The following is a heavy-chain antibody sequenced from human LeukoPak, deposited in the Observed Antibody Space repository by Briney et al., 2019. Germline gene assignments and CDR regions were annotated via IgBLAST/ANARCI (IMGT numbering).Heavy chain of an antibody. CDR1: RFTFSSYG. J-gene: IGHJ6*03. V-gene: IGHV3-23*01. CDR3: AKGPRYDYYYYMDV. CDR2: ISGSGGST. Sequence: GGSLRLSCAASRFTFSSYGMSWVRQAPGKGLEWVSAISGSGGSTYYADSVKGRFTISRDNSKNTLYLQMNSLRAEDTAVYYCAKGPRYDYYYYMDVWGKGTTVTISS.